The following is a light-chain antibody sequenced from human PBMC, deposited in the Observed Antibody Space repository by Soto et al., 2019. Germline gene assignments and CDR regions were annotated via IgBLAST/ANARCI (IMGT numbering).Light chain of an antibody. CDR3: QQYYSTPHS. V-gene: IGKV4-1*01. J-gene: IGKJ4*01. CDR2: WAS. Sequence: DIVMTQSRDSLSVSLGERATINGKSSPRGLYRSNNKNYLAWYQQKPGQPPKLLIYWASTRESGVPDRFSGSGSGTDFTLTISSLQAEDVAVYYCQQYYSTPHSFGGGTKVEIK. CDR1: PRGLYRSNNKNY.